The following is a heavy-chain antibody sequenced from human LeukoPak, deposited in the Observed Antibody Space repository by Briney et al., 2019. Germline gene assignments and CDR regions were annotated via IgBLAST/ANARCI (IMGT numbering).Heavy chain of an antibody. CDR2: LNPNSGDT. CDR3: ARGRNIEMTTMSGGSDY. D-gene: IGHD5-24*01. CDR1: GYTFTDYY. Sequence: ASVKVSCEASGYTFTDYYMHWVRQAPGQGLEWMGWLNPNSGDTNYAHKVQGRVSMTRDTSISTAYMNLSDLRSDDTAVYYCARGRNIEMTTMSGGSDYWGQGTLVTVSS. V-gene: IGHV1-2*02. J-gene: IGHJ4*02.